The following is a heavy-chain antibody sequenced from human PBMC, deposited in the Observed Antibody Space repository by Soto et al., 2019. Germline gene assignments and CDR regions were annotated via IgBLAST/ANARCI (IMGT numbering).Heavy chain of an antibody. Sequence: SETLSLTCAVYGASFSEYYWSWIRQSPGKGLEWIGEIIHSGRTNYNPSLKSRVTISEDTSRSQFSLKLNSVTAADTAVYYCARRGGGNYPYYFDYWDQGTLVTVS. V-gene: IGHV4-34*12. CDR3: ARRGGGNYPYYFDY. CDR2: IIHSGRT. D-gene: IGHD2-21*01. CDR1: GASFSEYY. J-gene: IGHJ4*02.